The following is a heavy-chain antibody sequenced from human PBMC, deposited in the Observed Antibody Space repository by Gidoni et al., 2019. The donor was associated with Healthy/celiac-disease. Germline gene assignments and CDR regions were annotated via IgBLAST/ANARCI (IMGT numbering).Heavy chain of an antibody. CDR2: IYYSGST. CDR3: ARDGYSAAFDY. J-gene: IGHJ4*02. D-gene: IGHD1-26*01. CDR1: CGSISSSY. Sequence: QVQLQASGPGLVKPSETLSLTCTVACGSISSSYWSWIRQPPGKGLEWIGYIYYSGSTNYNPSLKSRVTISVDTSKNQFSLKLSSVTAADTAVYYCARDGYSAAFDYWGQGTLVTVSS. V-gene: IGHV4-59*01.